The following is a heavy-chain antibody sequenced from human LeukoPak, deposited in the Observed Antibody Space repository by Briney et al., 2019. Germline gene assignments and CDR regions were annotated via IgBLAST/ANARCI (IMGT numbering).Heavy chain of an antibody. CDR3: ARGSNWGGDY. CDR1: GFTFSTSW. J-gene: IGHJ4*02. Sequence: SGGSLRLSCVASGFTFSTSWMSWIRQAPGKGLEWVATIKLEGDEKFYVDSVKGRFTFSRDNTKNSLYLQMNSLRDDDTAMYYCARGSNWGGDYWGQGTLVTVSS. CDR2: IKLEGDEK. V-gene: IGHV3-7*01. D-gene: IGHD6-13*01.